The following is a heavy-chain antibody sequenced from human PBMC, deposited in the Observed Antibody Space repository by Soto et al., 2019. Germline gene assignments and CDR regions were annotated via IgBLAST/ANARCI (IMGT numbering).Heavy chain of an antibody. J-gene: IGHJ5*02. CDR3: TKSWLFEKNWFDP. D-gene: IGHD3-22*01. Sequence: GGSRRLSWAASGFSFTTYGMSWVRQAPGKGLEWVSDISSTGLYTYLADSVKGRFTISRDNSKNTLYLQMNSLRVDDTAVYFCTKSWLFEKNWFDPWGQGTLVTVSS. CDR2: ISSTGLYT. V-gene: IGHV3-23*01. CDR1: GFSFTTYG.